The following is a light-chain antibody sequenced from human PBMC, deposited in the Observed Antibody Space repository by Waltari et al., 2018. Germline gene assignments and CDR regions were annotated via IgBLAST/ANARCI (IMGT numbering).Light chain of an antibody. CDR1: QSASSSY. CDR3: QQRSNWPPRYT. J-gene: IGKJ2*01. CDR2: DAS. Sequence: DIVLTQSPATLSLSPGERATLSCRASQSASSSYFAWYQQKPGQAPRLLIYDASNRATGIPAMFSGSRSGTDFTLTISSLEPEDFAVYYCQQRSNWPPRYTFGHGTKLEIK. V-gene: IGKV3-11*01.